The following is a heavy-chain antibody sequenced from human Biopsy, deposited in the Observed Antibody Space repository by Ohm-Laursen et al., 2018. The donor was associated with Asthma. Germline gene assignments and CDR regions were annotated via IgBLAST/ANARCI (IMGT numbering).Heavy chain of an antibody. V-gene: IGHV4-59*01. Sequence: SETLSFTCTVSGGSISSYYWSWIRQPPGKGLEWIGYIYYSGSTNYNPSLKSRVTISVDTSKNQFSLKLSSVTAADTAVYYCARVTRITIFGVGGIQDYWGQGTLVTVSS. CDR1: GGSISSYY. CDR2: IYYSGST. CDR3: ARVTRITIFGVGGIQDY. D-gene: IGHD3-3*01. J-gene: IGHJ4*02.